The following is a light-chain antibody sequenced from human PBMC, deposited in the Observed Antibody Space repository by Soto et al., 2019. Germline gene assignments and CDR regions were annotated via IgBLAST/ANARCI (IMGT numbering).Light chain of an antibody. Sequence: EIGVTQSPATLSGSNGERVTLSCRASQFVSGMLACYQQKPSQAPRLLNSDASNRATGIPARFSGSGSRTEFTLTISILSAEDLTVYCQQQRGNRTMTFGQGTRLENK. CDR1: QFVSGM. CDR3: QQRGNRTMT. V-gene: IGKV3-11*01. CDR2: DAS. J-gene: IGKJ5*01.